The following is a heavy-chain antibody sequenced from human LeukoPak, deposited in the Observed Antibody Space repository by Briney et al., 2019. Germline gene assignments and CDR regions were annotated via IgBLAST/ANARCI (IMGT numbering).Heavy chain of an antibody. CDR2: ISYDGSNK. CDR3: ARAYWFDP. CDR1: GFTFSSYP. J-gene: IGHJ5*02. V-gene: IGHV3-30*04. Sequence: GRSLRLSCAASGFTFSSYPMHWVRQAPGKGLEWVAVISYDGSNKYYADSVKGRFTISRDNSKNTLYLQMNSLRAEDTAVYYCARAYWFDPWGQGTLVTVSS.